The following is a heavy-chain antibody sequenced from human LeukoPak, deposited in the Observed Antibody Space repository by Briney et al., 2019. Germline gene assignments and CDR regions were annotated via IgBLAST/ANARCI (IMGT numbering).Heavy chain of an antibody. D-gene: IGHD3-22*01. CDR2: IYYSGST. J-gene: IGHJ4*02. CDR3: ARTELSAGADYYDSSGYYSEFCFDY. CDR1: GGSISSYY. V-gene: IGHV4-59*01. Sequence: PSETLSLTCTVSGGSISSYYWSWIRQPPGKGLEWIGYIYYSGSTNYNPSLKSRVTISVDTSKNQFSLKLSSVTAADTAVYYCARTELSAGADYYDSSGYYSEFCFDYWGQGTLVTVSS.